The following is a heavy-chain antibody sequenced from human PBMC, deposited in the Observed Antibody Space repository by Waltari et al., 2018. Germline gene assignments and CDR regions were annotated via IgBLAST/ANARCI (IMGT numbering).Heavy chain of an antibody. Sequence: QVQLVQSGAEVKKPGASVKVSCKVSGYTLTELSMHWVRQAPGKGLEWMGGFEPEDGEKVYEQKFQGRVTMTEDTSADTVYMELSSLRSEDTAVYYCATRLSVGAASNWGQGTLVTVSS. J-gene: IGHJ4*02. CDR2: FEPEDGEK. D-gene: IGHD1-26*01. CDR3: ATRLSVGAASN. V-gene: IGHV1-24*01. CDR1: GYTLTELS.